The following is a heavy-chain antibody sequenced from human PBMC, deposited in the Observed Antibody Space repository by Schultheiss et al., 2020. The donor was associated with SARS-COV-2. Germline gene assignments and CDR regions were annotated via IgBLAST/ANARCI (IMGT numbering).Heavy chain of an antibody. CDR1: GGSISGGGYY. D-gene: IGHD3-3*01. Sequence: SETLSLTCTVSGGSISGGGYYWSWIRQHPGKGLEWIGYIYYSGSTYYNPSLKSRVTISVDTSKNQFSLKLSSVTAADTAVYYCARDRYYDFWSGYYSDYYYGMDVWGQGTTVTVSS. CDR3: ARDRYYDFWSGYYSDYYYGMDV. V-gene: IGHV4-31*03. J-gene: IGHJ6*02. CDR2: IYYSGST.